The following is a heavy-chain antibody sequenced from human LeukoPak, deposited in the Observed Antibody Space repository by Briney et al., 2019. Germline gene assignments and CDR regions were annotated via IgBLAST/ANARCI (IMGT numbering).Heavy chain of an antibody. CDR3: ARDATHRYNSGWYKGYNWFDP. Sequence: WASVKVSCKASGYTFTSYGISWVRQAPGQGLEWMGWISAYNGNTNYAQKLQGRVTMTRDTSISTAYMELSRLRSDDTAVYYCARDATHRYNSGWYKGYNWFDPWGQGTLVTVSS. D-gene: IGHD6-19*01. CDR2: ISAYNGNT. V-gene: IGHV1-18*01. J-gene: IGHJ5*02. CDR1: GYTFTSYG.